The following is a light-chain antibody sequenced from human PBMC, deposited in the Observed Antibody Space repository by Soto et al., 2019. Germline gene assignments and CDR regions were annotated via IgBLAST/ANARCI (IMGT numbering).Light chain of an antibody. CDR2: GAT. J-gene: IGKJ1*01. V-gene: IGKV3-15*01. Sequence: EIVLTQSPSTLSLSPWERSNLSFRASQIVSSYLAWYQQKPGQAPRLLIHGATTRATGIPARFSGSGSGTEFTLTISSLQSEDFAVYYCQQYNNWPRTFGQGTKVDI. CDR3: QQYNNWPRT. CDR1: QIVSSY.